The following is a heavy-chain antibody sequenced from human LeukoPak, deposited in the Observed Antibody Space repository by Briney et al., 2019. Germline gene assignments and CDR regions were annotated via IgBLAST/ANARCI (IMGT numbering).Heavy chain of an antibody. J-gene: IGHJ4*02. CDR3: ASGGTTGTGPDY. CDR1: GFTFSSYS. Sequence: GGSLRLFCAASGFTFSSYSMNWVRQAPGKGLEWVSYISGSTGNIYYADSVKGRFTISRDNAKNSLYLQMNSLRDKDTAVYYCASGGTTGTGPDYWGQGTLVTVSS. V-gene: IGHV3-48*02. D-gene: IGHD1-1*01. CDR2: ISGSTGNI.